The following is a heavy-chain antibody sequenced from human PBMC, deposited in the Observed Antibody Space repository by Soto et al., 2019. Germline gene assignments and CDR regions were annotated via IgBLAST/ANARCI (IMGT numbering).Heavy chain of an antibody. CDR1: RFTFSSYG. CDR3: AKGTTVTPWRYLDL. CDR2: ISYDGDYK. V-gene: IGHV3-30*18. Sequence: QEQLAESGGGVVQPGRSLRLCCVASRFTFSSYGMHWVRQAPGKGLEWLGVISYDGDYKNYADSVRGRFTISRDNSKNTLYLQINNLRADDTAVYYCAKGTTVTPWRYLDLSGRGTLVTVSS. J-gene: IGHJ2*01. D-gene: IGHD4-17*01.